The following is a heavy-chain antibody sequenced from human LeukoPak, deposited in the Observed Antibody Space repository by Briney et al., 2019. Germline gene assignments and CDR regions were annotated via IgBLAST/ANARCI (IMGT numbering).Heavy chain of an antibody. J-gene: IGHJ4*02. V-gene: IGHV1-46*01. D-gene: IGHD3-22*01. Sequence: GASVKVSCKASGYTITNYYMHWVRQAPGQGLEWMGTINPSGDSTTYAQKLQGRVTMTTDTSTSTAYMELRSLRSDDTAVYYCARDTTMIDDYWGQGTLVTVSS. CDR3: ARDTTMIDDY. CDR1: GYTITNYY. CDR2: INPSGDST.